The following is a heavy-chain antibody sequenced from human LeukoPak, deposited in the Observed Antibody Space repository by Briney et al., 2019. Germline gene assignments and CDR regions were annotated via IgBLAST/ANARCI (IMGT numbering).Heavy chain of an antibody. J-gene: IGHJ4*02. CDR2: ASSDGSST. V-gene: IGHV3-74*01. CDR3: ARDSDAGFDY. CDR1: GFTFSRFW. Sequence: GGSLRLSCAASGFTFSRFWMHWVRQAPGKGLVWVARASSDGSSTVYADSVKGRFTISRDNAKKTLYLQIKNLRAEDTAIYYCARDSDAGFDYWGQGTLVTVSS.